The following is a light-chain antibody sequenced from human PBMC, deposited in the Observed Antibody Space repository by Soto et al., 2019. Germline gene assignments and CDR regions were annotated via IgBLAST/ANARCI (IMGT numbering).Light chain of an antibody. CDR3: SSYTSSNPYVV. CDR2: DVS. J-gene: IGLJ2*01. Sequence: QSALTQPAYVSGSPGQSITISCTGTSSDVGGYNYVSWYQQHPGKAPKLMIYDVSNRPSGVSNRFSGSKSGNTASLTISGLQAEDEADYYCSSYTSSNPYVVFGGGTKLTVL. V-gene: IGLV2-14*01. CDR1: SSDVGGYNY.